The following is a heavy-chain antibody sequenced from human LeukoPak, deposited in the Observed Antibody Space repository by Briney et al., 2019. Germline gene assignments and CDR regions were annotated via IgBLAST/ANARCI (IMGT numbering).Heavy chain of an antibody. D-gene: IGHD2-15*01. V-gene: IGHV3-11*03. Sequence: PGGSLRLSCAASGFTFSDYYMSWIRQAPGKGLEWVSDISSGSSYTNYAESVQGRFSISRDNAKNSLFLQMTSLRVEDTAVYYCAKTKRYCSGGSCYWPSGFWGQGTLVTVSS. CDR1: GFTFSDYY. J-gene: IGHJ4*02. CDR2: ISSGSSYT. CDR3: AKTKRYCSGGSCYWPSGF.